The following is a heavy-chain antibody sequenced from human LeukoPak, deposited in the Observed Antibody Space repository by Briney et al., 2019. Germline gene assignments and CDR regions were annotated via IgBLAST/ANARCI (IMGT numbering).Heavy chain of an antibody. J-gene: IGHJ6*03. Sequence: ASVKVSCKVSGYTLTELSMHWVRQAPGKGLEWMGGFDPEDGETIYAQKFQGRVTMTEDTSTSTAYMELRSLRSDDTAVYYCARDLRYYGSGSSHHYYYYYMDVWGKGTTVTVSS. CDR3: ARDLRYYGSGSSHHYYYYYMDV. V-gene: IGHV1-24*01. CDR2: FDPEDGET. CDR1: GYTLTELS. D-gene: IGHD3-10*01.